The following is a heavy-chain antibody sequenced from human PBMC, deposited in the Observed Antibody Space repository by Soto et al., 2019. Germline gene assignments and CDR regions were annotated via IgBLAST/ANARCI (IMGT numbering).Heavy chain of an antibody. CDR3: ATASSGDGWFDP. Sequence: ASVKVSCKVSGYTLTELSMHWVRQAPGKGLEWMGGFDPEDGETIYAQKFQGRVTMTEDTSTDTAYMELSSLRSEGTAVYYCATASSGDGWFDPWGQGTLVTVSS. CDR1: GYTLTELS. V-gene: IGHV1-24*01. D-gene: IGHD7-27*01. J-gene: IGHJ5*02. CDR2: FDPEDGET.